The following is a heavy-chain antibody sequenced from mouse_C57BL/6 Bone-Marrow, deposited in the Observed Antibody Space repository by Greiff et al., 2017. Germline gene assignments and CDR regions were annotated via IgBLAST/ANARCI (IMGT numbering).Heavy chain of an antibody. J-gene: IGHJ4*01. D-gene: IGHD4-1*01. CDR1: GYTFTSYW. CDR2: IHPNSGST. V-gene: IGHV1-64*01. Sequence: QVHVKQPGAELVKPGASVKLSCKASGYTFTSYWMHWVKQRPGQGLEWIGMIHPNSGSTNYNEKFKSKATLTVDKSSSTAYMQLSSLTSEDSAVYYCARPSRANWPLYYAMDDWGQGTSATGSS. CDR3: ARPSRANWPLYYAMDD.